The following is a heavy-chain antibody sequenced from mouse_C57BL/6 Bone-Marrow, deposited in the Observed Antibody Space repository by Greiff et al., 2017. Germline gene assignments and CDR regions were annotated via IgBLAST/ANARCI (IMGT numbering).Heavy chain of an antibody. J-gene: IGHJ2*01. CDR2: IYIGNGYP. CDR3: ARWGLRRGFFDY. Sequence: VQLQQSGAELVRPGSSVKMSCKTSGYTFTSYGINWVKQRPGQGLEWTGYIYIGNGYPEYKAKFKGKATLTSDTSSITSDMQLSSLTSEYSAIYFCARWGLRRGFFDYWCQGTTLTVSS. V-gene: IGHV1-58*01. D-gene: IGHD2-4*01. CDR1: GYTFTSYG.